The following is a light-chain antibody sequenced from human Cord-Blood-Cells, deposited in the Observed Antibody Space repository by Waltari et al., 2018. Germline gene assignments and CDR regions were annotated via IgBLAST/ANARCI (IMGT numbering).Light chain of an antibody. Sequence: QSALTQPASVSGSPGQSITISCTGTSSDVGGYHYVSWYQQPPGKAPKLMIYDVSNRPSGVSNRCSGSKSGNTASLTISGLQAEDEADYYCSSYTSSSTLFGGGTKLTVL. CDR1: SSDVGGYHY. J-gene: IGLJ3*02. V-gene: IGLV2-14*03. CDR3: SSYTSSSTL. CDR2: DVS.